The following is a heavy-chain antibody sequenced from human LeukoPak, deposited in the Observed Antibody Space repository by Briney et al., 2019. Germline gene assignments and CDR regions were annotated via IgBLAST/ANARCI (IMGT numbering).Heavy chain of an antibody. CDR2: INHSGST. J-gene: IGHJ6*02. CDR1: GGSFSGYY. D-gene: IGHD5-12*01. CDR3: ARATISAIQLNYGMDV. V-gene: IGHV4-34*01. Sequence: SETLSLTCAVYGGSFSGYYWSWIRQPPGKGLAWIGEINHSGSTNYNPSLKSRVTISVDTSKNQFSLKLSSVTAADTAVYYCARATISAIQLNYGMDVWGQGTTVTVSS.